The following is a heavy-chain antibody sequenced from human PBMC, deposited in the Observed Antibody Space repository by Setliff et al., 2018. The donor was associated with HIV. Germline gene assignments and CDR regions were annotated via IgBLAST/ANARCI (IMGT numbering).Heavy chain of an antibody. Sequence: GESLKISCGASGFMRMYWMSWVRQTPGKGLEWVANINQETNAKYYLASVKGRFTVSRDNGKNSLYLQMDSLRVEDTGIYYCATDATILGVPWGQGTLVTVSS. CDR3: ATDATILGVP. CDR1: GFMRMYW. V-gene: IGHV3-7*01. D-gene: IGHD2-21*01. CDR2: INQETNAK. J-gene: IGHJ5*01.